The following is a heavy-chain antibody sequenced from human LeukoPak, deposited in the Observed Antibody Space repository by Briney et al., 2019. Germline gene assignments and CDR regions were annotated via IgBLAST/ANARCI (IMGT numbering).Heavy chain of an antibody. Sequence: ASVKVSCKASGYTFTDYYMHWVRQAPGQTFEWLAWINPKSGDTHYTQKFQGRVTVTTDTSITSVYMELSGLQSDDTAVYCCVRDLTGGSGDWGQGTLVTVSS. V-gene: IGHV1-2*02. D-gene: IGHD6-19*01. CDR2: INPKSGDT. J-gene: IGHJ4*02. CDR1: GYTFTDYY. CDR3: VRDLTGGSGD.